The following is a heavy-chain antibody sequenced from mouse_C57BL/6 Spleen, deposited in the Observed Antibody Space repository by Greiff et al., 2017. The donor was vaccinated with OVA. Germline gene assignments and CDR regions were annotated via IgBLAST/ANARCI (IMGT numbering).Heavy chain of an antibody. J-gene: IGHJ4*01. CDR1: GFTFSDYG. Sequence: EVKLQESGGGLVKPGGSLKLSCAASGFTFSDYGMHWVRQAPEKGLEWVAYISSGSSTIYYADTVKGRFTISRDNAKNTLFLQLTSLRSEDTAMCCCARIAPYAMDYWGQGTSVTVSS. CDR3: ARIAPYAMDY. CDR2: ISSGSSTI. V-gene: IGHV5-17*01. D-gene: IGHD6-1*01.